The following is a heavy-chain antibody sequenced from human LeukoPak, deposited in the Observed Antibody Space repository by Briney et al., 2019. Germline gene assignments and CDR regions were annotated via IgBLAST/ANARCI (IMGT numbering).Heavy chain of an antibody. CDR1: GYSFTSYW. V-gene: IGHV5-10-1*01. J-gene: IGHJ4*02. D-gene: IGHD2-15*01. CDR2: IDPSDSYT. CDR3: ARHFHCSGGSCYSTFDY. Sequence: GESLRISCKGSGYSFTSYWINWVRQMPGKGLEWMGRIDPSDSYTNYCPSFQGHVTISADKSISTAYLPWSGLNASATDMYYCARHFHCSGGSCYSTFDYWGQGTLVTVSS.